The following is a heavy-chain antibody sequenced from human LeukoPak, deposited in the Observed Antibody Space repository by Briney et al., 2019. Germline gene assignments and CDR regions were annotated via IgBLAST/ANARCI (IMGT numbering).Heavy chain of an antibody. J-gene: IGHJ5*02. Sequence: EASVKVSCKASGYTFTSYGISWVRQAPGQGLEWMGWISAYNGNTNYAQKLQGRVTMATDTSTSTAYMELRSLRSDDTAVYYCARDGRLKLRYFDWLTSGGFDPWGQGTLVTVSS. V-gene: IGHV1-18*01. CDR1: GYTFTSYG. CDR3: ARDGRLKLRYFDWLTSGGFDP. D-gene: IGHD3-9*01. CDR2: ISAYNGNT.